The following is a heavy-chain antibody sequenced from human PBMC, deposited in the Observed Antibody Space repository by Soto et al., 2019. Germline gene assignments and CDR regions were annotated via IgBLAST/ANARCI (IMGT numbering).Heavy chain of an antibody. V-gene: IGHV2-5*02. J-gene: IGHJ4*02. CDR3: AHRLAIRGYSYGYDY. D-gene: IGHD5-18*01. CDR2: IYWDDDK. CDR1: GFSLSTSGVG. Sequence: QITLKESGPPLVKPTQTLTLTCTFSGFSLSTSGVGVGWIRQPPGKALEWLALIYWDDDKRYSPSLKSRLTLTKDTSKNQVVLTMTNKDPVDTATYYCAHRLAIRGYSYGYDYWGQGTLVTVSS.